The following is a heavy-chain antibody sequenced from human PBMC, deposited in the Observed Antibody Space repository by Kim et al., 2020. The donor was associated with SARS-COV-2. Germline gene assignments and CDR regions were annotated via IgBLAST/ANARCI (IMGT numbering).Heavy chain of an antibody. CDR1: GYSFGNFH. V-gene: IGHV1-8*01. J-gene: IGHJ4*01. Sequence: ASVKVSCQASGYSFGNFHVSWVRQASGQGLEWLGWVNPVSGKTGFPEKFQGRVTMTTNISISTAYMELSGLTSEDTAVYFCARGRVGAAYWGQGTLVTVSS. CDR2: VNPVSGKT. CDR3: ARGRVGAAY. D-gene: IGHD2-15*01.